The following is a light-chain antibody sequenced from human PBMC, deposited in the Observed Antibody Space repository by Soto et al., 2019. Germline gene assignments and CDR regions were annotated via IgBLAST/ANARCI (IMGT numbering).Light chain of an antibody. J-gene: IGLJ1*01. Sequence: QSVLTQPPSVSEAPRQRVTISCSGSSSNIGNSAVNWYQQVPGKAPKLLIYYDDLRPSGVSARFSGSKSGTSASLAITGFQTGDEADYYCGSWDSSLSAYVFGTGTKVTVL. CDR3: GSWDSSLSAYV. CDR1: SSNIGNSA. V-gene: IGLV1-36*01. CDR2: YDD.